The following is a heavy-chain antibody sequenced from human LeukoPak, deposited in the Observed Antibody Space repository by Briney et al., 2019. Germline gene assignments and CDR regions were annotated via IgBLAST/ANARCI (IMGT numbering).Heavy chain of an antibody. CDR2: INGNGGST. J-gene: IGHJ5*02. V-gene: IGHV3-23*01. CDR3: AGSSGYYYSWFDP. CDR1: GFTFSDYA. D-gene: IGHD3-22*01. Sequence: AGGSLILSCAASGFTFSDYAMNWVRQAPGKGLEWVSSINGNGGSTYYAESVMGRFTISRDNSKNTLCLQMNSLRAEDTAVYYCAGSSGYYYSWFDPWGQGTLVTVSS.